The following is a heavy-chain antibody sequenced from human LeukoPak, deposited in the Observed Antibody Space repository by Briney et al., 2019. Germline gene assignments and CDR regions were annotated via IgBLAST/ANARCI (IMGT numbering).Heavy chain of an antibody. CDR2: IKPNSGGT. V-gene: IGHV1-2*02. D-gene: IGHD6-19*01. CDR3: AGPTSSGWHGDFGY. Sequence: ASVKVSCKASGHTFTGYYMHWVRQAPGQGLEWMGWIKPNSGGTNYAQKFQGRVTMTRDTSISTAYMELSRLRSDDTAVYYCAGPTSSGWHGDFGYWGQGTLVTVSS. J-gene: IGHJ4*02. CDR1: GHTFTGYY.